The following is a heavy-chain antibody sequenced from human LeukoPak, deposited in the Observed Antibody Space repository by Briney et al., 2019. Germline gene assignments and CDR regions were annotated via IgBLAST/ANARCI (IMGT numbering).Heavy chain of an antibody. CDR1: GFIFSSYE. J-gene: IGHJ6*03. CDR2: IKQDGSEK. V-gene: IGHV3-7*01. D-gene: IGHD3-9*01. CDR3: ARDLSYYYYYMDV. Sequence: GGSLRLSCAASGFIFSSYEMNWVRQAPGKGLEWVANIKQDGSEKYYVDSVKGRFTISRDNAKNSLYLQMNSLRAEDTAVYYCARDLSYYYYYMDVWGKGTTVTVSS.